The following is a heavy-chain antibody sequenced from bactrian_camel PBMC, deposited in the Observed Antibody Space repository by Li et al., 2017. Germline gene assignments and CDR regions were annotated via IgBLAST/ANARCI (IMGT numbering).Heavy chain of an antibody. V-gene: IGHV3S1*01. Sequence: HVQLVESGGGLVQSGGSLRLSCAASGFAFSIYSLYWVRQAPGKGLKWVSVIYSGGTTGYADSVQNRFTVSRDHANNTLYLQMDSLKPGDTAMYYCANGAGWVPNYWGQGTQVTVS. CDR2: IYSGGTT. CDR1: GFAFSIYS. D-gene: IGHD5*01. CDR3: ANGAGWVPNY. J-gene: IGHJ4*01.